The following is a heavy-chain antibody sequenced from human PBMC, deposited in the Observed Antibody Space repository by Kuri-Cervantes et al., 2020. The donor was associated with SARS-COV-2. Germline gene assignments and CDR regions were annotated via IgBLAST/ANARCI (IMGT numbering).Heavy chain of an antibody. J-gene: IGHJ6*02. CDR1: GFTFSSYS. V-gene: IGHV3-21*01. CDR2: ISSSSSYI. Sequence: GGSLRLSCAASGFTFSSYSMNWVRQAPGKGLEWVSSISSSSSYIYYADSVKGRFTISRDNAKNSLYLQMNSLRAEDTAVYYCARDGSDDFWSGHELGMDVWGQGTTVTVSS. D-gene: IGHD3-3*01. CDR3: ARDGSDDFWSGHELGMDV.